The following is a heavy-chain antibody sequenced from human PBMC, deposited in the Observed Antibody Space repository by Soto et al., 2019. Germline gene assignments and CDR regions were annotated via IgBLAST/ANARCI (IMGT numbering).Heavy chain of an antibody. CDR2: INPNGGAT. D-gene: IGHD5-12*01. V-gene: IGHV1-2*02. J-gene: IGHJ6*03. CDR1: GDSFSAFY. CDR3: ARESGGATATLDYYYFYMDV. Sequence: QVQLVQSGAEVKKPGASVKVSCKTSGDSFSAFYLHWVRQAPGQGLEWLGWINPNGGATKYAQKFRGRVAMTRDTSIRTAYLELSSLRSDDMAIYYCARESGGATATLDYYYFYMDVWGKGTTVTVSS.